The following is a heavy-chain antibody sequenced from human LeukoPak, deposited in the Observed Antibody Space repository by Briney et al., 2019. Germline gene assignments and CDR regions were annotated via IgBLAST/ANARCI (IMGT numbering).Heavy chain of an antibody. V-gene: IGHV4-59*01. D-gene: IGHD2-2*01. CDR3: AKIVGLPATMAYFDY. CDR1: AGSIRSYY. CDR2: IFNSGST. J-gene: IGHJ4*02. Sequence: SETLSLTCTVSAGSIRSYYWSWIRQPPGKGLELIGYIFNSGSTNYNPSLKSRVTMSLDTSKNQFSLRLNSVTAADTAVYYCAKIVGLPATMAYFDYWGQGILITVSS.